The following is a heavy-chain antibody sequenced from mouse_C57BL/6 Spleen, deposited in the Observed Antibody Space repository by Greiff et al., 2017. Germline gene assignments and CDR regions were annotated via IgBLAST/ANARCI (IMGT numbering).Heavy chain of an antibody. CDR3: ARAGGSSGVAWFAY. CDR2: IYPGSGST. V-gene: IGHV1-55*01. CDR1: GYTFTSYW. Sequence: QVQLQQPGAELVKPGASVKMSCKASGYTFTSYWITWVKQRPGQGLEWIGDIYPGSGSTNYNEKFKSKATLTVDTSSSTAYMQLSSLTSEDSAVYYCARAGGSSGVAWFAYWGQGTLVTVSA. D-gene: IGHD3-2*02. J-gene: IGHJ3*01.